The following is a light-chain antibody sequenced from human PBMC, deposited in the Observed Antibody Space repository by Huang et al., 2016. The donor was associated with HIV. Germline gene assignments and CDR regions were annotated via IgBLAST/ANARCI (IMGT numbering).Light chain of an antibody. CDR2: DAS. J-gene: IGKJ4*01. Sequence: EIILTQSPATLSLSPGERATLSCRASQSVSSYLAWYQQKPGQAPRLLIYDASNRATGIPARVSGRGSGTDFTLTISSLEPEDFAVYYCQQRSNRPPLTFGGGTKVEIK. V-gene: IGKV3-11*01. CDR1: QSVSSY. CDR3: QQRSNRPPLT.